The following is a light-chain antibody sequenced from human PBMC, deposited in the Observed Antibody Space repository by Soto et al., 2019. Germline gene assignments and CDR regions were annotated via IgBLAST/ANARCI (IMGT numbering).Light chain of an antibody. J-gene: IGKJ2*01. Sequence: EMVMTQSPATLSVSPGERATLSCRASQNLSRNLAWYQQQPGQAPRLLIYGASTRATGIPARFSGSGSGTDFALTISSLQSEDFAVCYCQQYDTWPHTFGQGTKLEIK. CDR1: QNLSRN. CDR2: GAS. CDR3: QQYDTWPHT. V-gene: IGKV3-15*01.